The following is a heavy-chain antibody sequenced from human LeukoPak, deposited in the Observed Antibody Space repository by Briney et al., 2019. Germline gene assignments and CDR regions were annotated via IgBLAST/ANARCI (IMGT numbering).Heavy chain of an antibody. D-gene: IGHD3-10*01. CDR3: ARYGITIVRGGKYYFDS. CDR2: IHYSEST. Sequence: SETLSLTCTVSGGSISGYFWSWIRQPPGKGLEWIGYIHYSESTNYNPSLNSRVTISVDTSKNQFSLRLSSVTAADTAVYYCARYGITIVRGGKYYFDSWGQGTLVTVSS. V-gene: IGHV4-59*08. J-gene: IGHJ4*02. CDR1: GGSISGYF.